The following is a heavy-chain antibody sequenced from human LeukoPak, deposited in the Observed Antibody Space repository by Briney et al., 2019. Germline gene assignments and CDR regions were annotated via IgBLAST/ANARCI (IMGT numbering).Heavy chain of an antibody. J-gene: IGHJ4*02. Sequence: SETLSLTCTVSGGSISSYYWSWIRQPPGKGLEYIGYLYYSGSTNYNPSLKSRVTISVDTSKNQFSLKLSSVTAADTAVYYCARVDTAMETFDYWGQGTLVTVSS. CDR2: LYYSGST. V-gene: IGHV4-59*01. D-gene: IGHD5-18*01. CDR3: ARVDTAMETFDY. CDR1: GGSISSYY.